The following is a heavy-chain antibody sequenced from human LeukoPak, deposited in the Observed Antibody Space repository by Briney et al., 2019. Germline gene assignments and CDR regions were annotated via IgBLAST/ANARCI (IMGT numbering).Heavy chain of an antibody. Sequence: PGGSLRLSWAASGFTFGDYAMHWVRQVQGKGLEWVAVIWYDGSNKYHADSVKGRFTISRDNSKNTLYLEMNSLKVEDTAVYYCAREGKAAGTSGWIDPWGQGTLVTVSS. V-gene: IGHV3-33*01. D-gene: IGHD6-13*01. CDR1: GFTFGDYA. CDR3: AREGKAAGTSGWIDP. CDR2: IWYDGSNK. J-gene: IGHJ5*02.